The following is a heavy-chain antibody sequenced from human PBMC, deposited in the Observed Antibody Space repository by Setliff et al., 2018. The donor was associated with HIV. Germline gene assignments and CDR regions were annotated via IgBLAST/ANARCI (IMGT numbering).Heavy chain of an antibody. V-gene: IGHV5-51*01. D-gene: IGHD6-19*01. Sequence: GGSLKLSCKGSGYSFTRYWIGWVRQMPGKGLEWMGIIYPGDSDTRDSPSFQGQVTTAADKSTSTSYLQWTMLKASNPAMYYGAIPHGSGWFGFDYWGQGTLVTVSS. CDR2: IYPGDSDT. CDR1: GYSFTRYW. J-gene: IGHJ4*02. CDR3: AIPHGSGWFGFDY.